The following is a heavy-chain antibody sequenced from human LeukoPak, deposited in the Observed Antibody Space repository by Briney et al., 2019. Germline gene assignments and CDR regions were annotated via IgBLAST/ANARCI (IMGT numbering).Heavy chain of an antibody. J-gene: IGHJ4*02. CDR2: ISYDGSNK. CDR3: ARDSDYYDSSAPPAH. CDR1: GFTFSSYA. Sequence: GGSLRLSCAASGFTFSSYAMHWVRQAPGKGLEWVAVISYDGSNKYYADSVKGRFTISRDNSKNTLYLQMNSLRAEDTAVYYCARDSDYYDSSAPPAHWGQGTLVTVSS. D-gene: IGHD3-22*01. V-gene: IGHV3-30-3*01.